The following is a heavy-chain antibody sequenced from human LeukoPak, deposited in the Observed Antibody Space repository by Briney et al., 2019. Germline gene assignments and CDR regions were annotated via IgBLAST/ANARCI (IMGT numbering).Heavy chain of an antibody. CDR2: ISSSGSTI. CDR1: GFTFSNYW. Sequence: GGSLRLSCAASGFTFSNYWMTWVRQAPGKGLEWVSYISSSGSTIYYADSVKGRFTISRDNAKNSLYLQMNSLRAEDTAVYYCARELGTHFDYWGQGTLVTVSS. V-gene: IGHV3-48*04. CDR3: ARELGTHFDY. J-gene: IGHJ4*02. D-gene: IGHD7-27*01.